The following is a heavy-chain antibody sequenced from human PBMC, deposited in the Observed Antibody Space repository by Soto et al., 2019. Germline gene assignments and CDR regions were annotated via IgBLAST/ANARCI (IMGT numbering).Heavy chain of an antibody. CDR1: GYTFTNYG. Sequence: QVQLGQSAAEVKKPGASVKVSCKASGYTFTNYGINWVRQAPGQGLEWLGWISAYNGNTNYAQKLQGRVTMTTDTSTRTAYMALRSLRSDDTAVYYCARDAAAVAAFSAFDIWGQGTMVTVSS. CDR3: ARDAAAVAAFSAFDI. J-gene: IGHJ3*02. V-gene: IGHV1-18*01. D-gene: IGHD6-19*01. CDR2: ISAYNGNT.